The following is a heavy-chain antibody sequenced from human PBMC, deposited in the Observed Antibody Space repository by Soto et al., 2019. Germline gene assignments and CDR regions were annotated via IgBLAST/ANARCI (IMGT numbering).Heavy chain of an antibody. D-gene: IGHD3-10*01. V-gene: IGHV3-30-3*01. CDR3: ASMGVTMVRGVISPHAFDI. Sequence: QVQLVESGGGVVQPGRSLRLSCAASGFTFSSYAMHWVRQAPGKGLEWVAVISYDGSNKYYADSVKGRFTISRDNSKNTLYLQMNSLRAEDTAVYYCASMGVTMVRGVISPHAFDIWGQGTMVTVSS. J-gene: IGHJ3*02. CDR1: GFTFSSYA. CDR2: ISYDGSNK.